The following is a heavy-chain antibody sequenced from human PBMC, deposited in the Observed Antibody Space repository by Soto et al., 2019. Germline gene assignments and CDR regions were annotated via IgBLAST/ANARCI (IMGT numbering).Heavy chain of an antibody. CDR3: ARRSIAAAEGNWLDP. Sequence: LSLTCAVSSGSISSSNWWSWVRQPPGKGLEWIGETYHSGSTNYNPSLKSRVTISVDKSKNQFSLKLSSVTAADTAVYYCARRSIAAAEGNWLDPWGQGTLVTVSS. CDR1: SGSISSSNW. CDR2: TYHSGST. V-gene: IGHV4-4*02. D-gene: IGHD6-13*01. J-gene: IGHJ5*02.